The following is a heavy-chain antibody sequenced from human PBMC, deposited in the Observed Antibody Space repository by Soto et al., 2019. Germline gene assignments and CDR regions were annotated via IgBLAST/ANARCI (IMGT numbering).Heavy chain of an antibody. CDR2: INHSGST. CDR3: ARGRRPAFDY. J-gene: IGHJ4*02. Sequence: SETLSLTCAVYGGSFSGYYWSWIRQPPGKGLEWIGEINHSGSTNYNPSLKSRVTISVDTSKNQFSLKLSSVTAADTAVYYCARGRRPAFDYWGQGTLVTVSS. CDR1: GGSFSGYY. V-gene: IGHV4-34*01.